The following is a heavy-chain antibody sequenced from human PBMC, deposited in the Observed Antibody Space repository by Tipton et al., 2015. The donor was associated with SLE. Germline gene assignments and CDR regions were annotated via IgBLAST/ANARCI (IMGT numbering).Heavy chain of an antibody. J-gene: IGHJ4*02. V-gene: IGHV4-59*08. CDR1: GGSISSYY. CDR2: IYYSGST. D-gene: IGHD3-10*01. CDR3: ARLDGSGSYSLLRY. Sequence: TLSLTCTVSGGSISSYYWSWIRQPPGKGLEWIGYIYYSGSTNYNPSLKSRVTISVDTSKNQFSLKLSSVTAADTAVYYCARLDGSGSYSLLRYWGQGTLVTVSS.